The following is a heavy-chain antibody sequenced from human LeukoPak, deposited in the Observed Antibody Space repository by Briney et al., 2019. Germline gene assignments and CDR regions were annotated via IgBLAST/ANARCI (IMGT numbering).Heavy chain of an antibody. CDR2: ITTYNGNT. CDR3: ARLIEYRTSSRVFDI. V-gene: IGHV1-18*01. J-gene: IGHJ3*02. D-gene: IGHD6-6*01. Sequence: ASVKVSCKASGYSLTTYGITCVRQAPGQGLEWMEWITTYNGNTNYARKLQGRVTMTTDTSTNTAYMELGSLRPDDTAVYYCARLIEYRTSSRVFDIWGQGTMVTVSS. CDR1: GYSLTTYG.